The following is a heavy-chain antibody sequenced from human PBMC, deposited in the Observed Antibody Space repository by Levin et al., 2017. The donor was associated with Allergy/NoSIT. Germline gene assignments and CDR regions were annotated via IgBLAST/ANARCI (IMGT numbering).Heavy chain of an antibody. Sequence: SQTLSLTCAVYGGSFSGYYWSWIRQPPGKGLEWIGEINHSGSTNYNPSLKSRVTISVDTSKNQFSLKLSSVTAADTAVYYCARALQWVPAAMGYRYPITDAFDIWGQGTMVTVSS. J-gene: IGHJ3*02. D-gene: IGHD2-2*01. CDR1: GGSFSGYY. CDR2: INHSGST. CDR3: ARALQWVPAAMGYRYPITDAFDI. V-gene: IGHV4-34*01.